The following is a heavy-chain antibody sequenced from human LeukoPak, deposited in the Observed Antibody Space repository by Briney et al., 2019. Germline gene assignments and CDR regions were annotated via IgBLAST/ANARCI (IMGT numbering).Heavy chain of an antibody. J-gene: IGHJ5*02. D-gene: IGHD2-2*01. CDR1: GYTFTGYY. CDR3: ARESACGTTNCLAPADWLDP. CDR2: ISPNSGDT. V-gene: IGHV1-2*02. Sequence: EASVKVSCKASGYTFTGYYIHWVRQAPGQGLEWMGWISPNSGDTDIAQKFQGRVTMTRDTSIATSYMEVDSLTSDDTAVYYCARESACGTTNCLAPADWLDPWGQGTLVIVSS.